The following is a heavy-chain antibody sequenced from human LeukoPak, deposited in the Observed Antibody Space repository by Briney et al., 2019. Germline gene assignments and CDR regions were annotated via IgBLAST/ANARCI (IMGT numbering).Heavy chain of an antibody. CDR2: INHSGST. CDR1: GESFSGYY. D-gene: IGHD4-23*01. V-gene: IGHV4-34*01. Sequence: PSETLSLTCAVYGESFSGYYWSWIRQPPGKGLEWIGEINHSGSTNYNPSVKSRVTISVDTSKNQFSLKLSSVTAADTAVYYCARGTLSVDYGGHLRERNNYYYMDVWGKGTTVTVPS. J-gene: IGHJ6*03. CDR3: ARGTLSVDYGGHLRERNNYYYMDV.